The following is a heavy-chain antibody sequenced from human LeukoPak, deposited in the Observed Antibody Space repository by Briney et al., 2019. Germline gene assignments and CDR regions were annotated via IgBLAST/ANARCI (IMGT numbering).Heavy chain of an antibody. D-gene: IGHD3-22*01. J-gene: IGHJ4*02. CDR2: ISSSSSTI. V-gene: IGHV3-48*01. CDR3: ASYRTAQAGYYDSSGYPLGD. Sequence: GGSLRLSCAASGFTFSSYSMNWVRQAPGKGLEWVSYISSSSSTIYYADSVKGRFTISRDSAKNSLYLQMNSLRAEDTAVYYCASYRTAQAGYYDSSGYPLGDWGQGTLVTVSS. CDR1: GFTFSSYS.